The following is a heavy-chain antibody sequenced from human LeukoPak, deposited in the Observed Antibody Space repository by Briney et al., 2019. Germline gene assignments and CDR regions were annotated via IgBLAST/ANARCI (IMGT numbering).Heavy chain of an antibody. CDR3: ARLVWSGSDYYYYYMDV. D-gene: IGHD3-3*01. CDR1: GYSISSGYY. Sequence: SETLSLTCAVSGYSISSGYYWGWIRQPPGKGLEWIGSIYHSGSTYYNPSLKSRVTISVDTSKNQFSLKLSSVTAADTAVYYCARLVWSGSDYYYYYMDVWGKGTTVTVSS. V-gene: IGHV4-38-2*01. CDR2: IYHSGST. J-gene: IGHJ6*03.